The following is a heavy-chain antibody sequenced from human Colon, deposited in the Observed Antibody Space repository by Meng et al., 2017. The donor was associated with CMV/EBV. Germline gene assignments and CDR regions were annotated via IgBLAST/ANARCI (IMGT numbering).Heavy chain of an antibody. CDR2: ISWNSGSI. CDR3: ARQFDLWSGLNFDY. CDR1: GFTFDDYA. Sequence: GGSLRLSCAASGFTFDDYAMHWVRQAPGKGLEWVSGISWNSGSIGYADSVKGRFTISRDNAKNSLYLQMNSLRAEDMALYYCARQFDLWSGLNFDYWGQGTLVTVSS. D-gene: IGHD3-3*01. J-gene: IGHJ4*02. V-gene: IGHV3-9*03.